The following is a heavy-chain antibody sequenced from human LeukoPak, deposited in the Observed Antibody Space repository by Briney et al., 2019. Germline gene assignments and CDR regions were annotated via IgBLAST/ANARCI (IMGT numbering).Heavy chain of an antibody. J-gene: IGHJ2*01. D-gene: IGHD5-18*01. CDR1: GGSFSGYY. Sequence: SETLSLTCAVYGGSFSGYYWSWIRQPPGKGLEWIGEINHSGSTNYNPSLKSRVTISVDTSKNQFSLKLSSVTAADTAVYYCARRSVPGYSYGTYKPFRYFDLWGRGTLVTVSS. V-gene: IGHV4-34*01. CDR2: INHSGST. CDR3: ARRSVPGYSYGTYKPFRYFDL.